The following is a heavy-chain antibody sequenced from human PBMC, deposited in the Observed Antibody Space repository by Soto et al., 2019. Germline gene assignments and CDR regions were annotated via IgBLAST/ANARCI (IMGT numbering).Heavy chain of an antibody. V-gene: IGHV1-18*01. CDR3: ARDRGIVLVPAAPYYYYYGMDV. Sequence: GASVKVSCKASGFTFTSYGISWVRQAPGQGLEWMGWISAYNGNTNYAQKLQGRVTMTTDTSTSTAYMELRSLRSDDTAVYYCARDRGIVLVPAAPYYYYYGMDVWGQGTTVTVSS. J-gene: IGHJ6*02. CDR1: GFTFTSYG. D-gene: IGHD2-2*01. CDR2: ISAYNGNT.